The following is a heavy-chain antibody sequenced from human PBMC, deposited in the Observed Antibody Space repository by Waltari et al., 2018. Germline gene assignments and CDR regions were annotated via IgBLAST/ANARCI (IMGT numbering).Heavy chain of an antibody. CDR3: ASPPVLRYFDWLFWGDAFDI. J-gene: IGHJ3*02. V-gene: IGHV4-39*01. CDR1: GGSISSSSYY. D-gene: IGHD3-9*01. Sequence: QLQLQESGPGLVKPSETLSLTCTVSGGSISSSSYYWGWIRQPPGKGLGWIGSIYYSGGTYDNPSLKSRVTISVDTSKNQFSLKLSSVTAADTAVYYCASPPVLRYFDWLFWGDAFDIWGQGTMVTVSS. CDR2: IYYSGGT.